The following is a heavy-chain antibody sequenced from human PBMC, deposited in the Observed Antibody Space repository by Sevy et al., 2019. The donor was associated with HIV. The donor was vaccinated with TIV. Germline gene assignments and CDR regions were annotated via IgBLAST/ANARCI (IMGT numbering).Heavy chain of an antibody. CDR1: GFTFSSYG. D-gene: IGHD3-3*01. Sequence: GGSLRLSCAASGFTFSSYGMHWVRQAPGKGLEWVAVIWYDGSNKHYADSVKGRFTISRDNSKNTLYLQMNSLRAEDTAVYYCARDQIFGVVIPRSRGFDPWGQGTLVTVSS. J-gene: IGHJ5*02. CDR3: ARDQIFGVVIPRSRGFDP. CDR2: IWYDGSNK. V-gene: IGHV3-33*01.